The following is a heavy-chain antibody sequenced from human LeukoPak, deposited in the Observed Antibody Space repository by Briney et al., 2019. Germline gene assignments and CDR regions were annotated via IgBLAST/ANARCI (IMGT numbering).Heavy chain of an antibody. D-gene: IGHD2-15*01. V-gene: IGHV4-39*07. Sequence: SETLSLTCTVSGGSLTSTSHYWDWVRQPPGKGLEWLGSIYSSGSTYYNPSLKSRVTVSFDTSKNQFSLKLSSVTAADTAVYYCVAATGYYYYMDVWGKGTTVTVSS. J-gene: IGHJ6*03. CDR2: IYSSGST. CDR3: VAATGYYYYMDV. CDR1: GGSLTSTSHY.